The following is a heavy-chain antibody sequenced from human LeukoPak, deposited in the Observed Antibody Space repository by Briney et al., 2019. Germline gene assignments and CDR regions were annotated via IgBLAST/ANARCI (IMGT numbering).Heavy chain of an antibody. CDR3: AKPLEYSSSWYDP. V-gene: IGHV3-53*01. CDR1: EFSVGSNY. CDR2: IYSGGST. Sequence: GGSLRLSCAASEFSVGSNYMTWVRQAPGKGLEWVSLIYSGGSTYYADSVKGRFTISRDNSKNTLYLQMNSLRAEDTAVYYCAKPLEYSSSWYDPWGQGTLVTVSS. J-gene: IGHJ5*02. D-gene: IGHD6-13*01.